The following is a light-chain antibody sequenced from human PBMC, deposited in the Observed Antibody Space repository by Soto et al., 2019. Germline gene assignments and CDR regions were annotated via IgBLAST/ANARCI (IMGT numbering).Light chain of an antibody. CDR2: DAS. Sequence: IQLTQSPSSLSASVGDRVTITCRASQGISSDLAWYQQKPGKAPNLLIYDASTLQSGVPSRFSGSGSGTDFTLTISSLQPEDFATYYCQQLNIYPTTFGQGTRLEIK. V-gene: IGKV1-9*01. CDR3: QQLNIYPTT. CDR1: QGISSD. J-gene: IGKJ5*01.